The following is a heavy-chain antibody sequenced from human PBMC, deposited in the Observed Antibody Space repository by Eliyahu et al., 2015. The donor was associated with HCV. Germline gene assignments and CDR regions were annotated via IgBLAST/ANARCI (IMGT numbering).Heavy chain of an antibody. CDR3: ARNPACSGGSCPLLFDP. V-gene: IGHV1-8*01. J-gene: IGHJ5*02. Sequence: QVQLVQSGAEVKKPGASVXVSCKASGYXFXXYXINWVRQATGQGLEWMGWMNPNSGNTGYAQKFQGRVTMTRNTSISTAYMELSSLRSEDTAVYYCARNPACSGGSCPLLFDPWGQGTLVTVSS. D-gene: IGHD2-15*01. CDR2: MNPNSGNT. CDR1: GYXFXXYX.